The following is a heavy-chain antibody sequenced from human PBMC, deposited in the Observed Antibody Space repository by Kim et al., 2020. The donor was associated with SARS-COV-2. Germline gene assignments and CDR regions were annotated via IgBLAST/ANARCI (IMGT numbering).Heavy chain of an antibody. V-gene: IGHV3-23*03. CDR2: IYSGGDST. J-gene: IGHJ2*01. CDR3: ARDRGPNWYFDL. CDR1: GFTFSSHA. Sequence: GGSLRLSCRASGFTFSSHAMSWVRRAPGKGLEWVSLIYSGGDSTDYADSVKGRFTISRDNSKNTLFLQLNTLRVEDTAVYFCARDRGPNWYFDLWGRGTLVTVSS.